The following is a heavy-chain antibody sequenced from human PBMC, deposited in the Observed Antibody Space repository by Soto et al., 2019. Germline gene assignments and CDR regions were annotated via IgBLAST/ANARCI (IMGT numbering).Heavy chain of an antibody. CDR3: AKGWWELES. CDR1: GFTFSSYG. D-gene: IGHD2-15*01. J-gene: IGHJ4*02. Sequence: GGSLRLSCAASGFTFSSYGMHWIRQAPGKGLEWVALISYDGSNEYYAESVKGRFSISRDNSKDTLYLQMNSLRPEDTAVYYCAKGWWELESWGQGTLVTVSS. CDR2: ISYDGSNE. V-gene: IGHV3-30*18.